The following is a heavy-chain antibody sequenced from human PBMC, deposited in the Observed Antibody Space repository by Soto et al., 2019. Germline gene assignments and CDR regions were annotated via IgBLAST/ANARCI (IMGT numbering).Heavy chain of an antibody. CDR3: ARQVAGYSSGWYVDY. J-gene: IGHJ4*02. V-gene: IGHV5-51*01. CDR2: IYPGDSDT. Sequence: PGESLKISCKGSGYSFTSYWIGWVRQMPGKGLEWMGIIYPGDSDTRYSPSFQGQVTISADKSISTAYLQWSSLKASDTAMYYCARQVAGYSSGWYVDYWGQGTLVTVSS. CDR1: GYSFTSYW. D-gene: IGHD6-19*01.